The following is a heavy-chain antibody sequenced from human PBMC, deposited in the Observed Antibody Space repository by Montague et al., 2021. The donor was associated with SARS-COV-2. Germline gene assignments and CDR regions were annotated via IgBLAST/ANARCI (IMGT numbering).Heavy chain of an antibody. Sequence: SLRLSCAASGFTFGDYAMHWVRQAPGKGLEWVSGISWNSGSTGYADSVKGRFTISRDSAKNSLYLQMNSLRAEDTALYYCAKDKGSGFNGWLAEYFDYWGQGTLVTVSS. D-gene: IGHD6-19*01. CDR1: GFTFGDYA. J-gene: IGHJ4*02. CDR2: ISWNSGST. CDR3: AKDKGSGFNGWLAEYFDY. V-gene: IGHV3-9*01.